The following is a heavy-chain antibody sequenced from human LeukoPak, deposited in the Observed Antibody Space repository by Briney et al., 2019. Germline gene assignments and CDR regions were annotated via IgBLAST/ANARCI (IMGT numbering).Heavy chain of an antibody. Sequence: GGSLRLSCAASGFTFSTYAMSWVRQAPGKGLEWVSAITGSGDTTYYADSVKGRFTISRDNSKNTLDLRMNSPRAEDTAIYYCAKASFGYFGYWGQGTLVTVSS. CDR3: AKASFGYFGY. J-gene: IGHJ4*02. D-gene: IGHD3-16*01. V-gene: IGHV3-23*01. CDR2: ITGSGDTT. CDR1: GFTFSTYA.